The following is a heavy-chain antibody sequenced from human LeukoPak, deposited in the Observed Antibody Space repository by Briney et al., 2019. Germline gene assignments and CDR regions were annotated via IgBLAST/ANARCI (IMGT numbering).Heavy chain of an antibody. Sequence: AAVTVSRTASGYTFTSNGISMVRQAPGQGMEWMGWVSVYNGNTNYAQKLQGRVTMTTDTSKSKAYLELRSLRSDDTAVYYCARDRRLGITGTTYYGMDVWGQGTPVTVSS. CDR2: VSVYNGNT. CDR3: ARDRRLGITGTTYYGMDV. V-gene: IGHV1-18*01. CDR1: GYTFTSNG. D-gene: IGHD1-7*01. J-gene: IGHJ6*02.